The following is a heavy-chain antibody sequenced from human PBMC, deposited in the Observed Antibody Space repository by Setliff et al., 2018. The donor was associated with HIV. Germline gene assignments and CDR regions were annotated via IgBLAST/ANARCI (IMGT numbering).Heavy chain of an antibody. D-gene: IGHD3-10*01. CDR3: ARNRVPSSL. Sequence: SETLSLTCAVSGGSITSGNYFWSWIRQPAGKGLEWIGHIYTSGTTNYNPSLKSRVTMSVDTPKNQFSLKLNSVIAADTAVYYCARNRVPSSLWGQGTLVTVSS. J-gene: IGHJ4*02. CDR2: IYTSGTT. V-gene: IGHV4-61*09. CDR1: GGSITSGNYF.